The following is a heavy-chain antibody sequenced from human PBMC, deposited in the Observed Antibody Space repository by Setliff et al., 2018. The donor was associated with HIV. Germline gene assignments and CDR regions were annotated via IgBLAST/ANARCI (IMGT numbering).Heavy chain of an antibody. CDR2: IKSKSDGGTT. CDR3: TTGVSGSYYAFDI. J-gene: IGHJ3*02. Sequence: PGGSLRLSCAASGFTFSNAWMSWVRQAPGKGLEWVGRIKSKSDGGTTDYATPVKGRFTISRDDSKNTLFLQMNSLKTEDAAVYYCTTGVSGSYYAFDIWGQGTMVTVSS. D-gene: IGHD1-26*01. V-gene: IGHV3-15*01. CDR1: GFTFSNAW.